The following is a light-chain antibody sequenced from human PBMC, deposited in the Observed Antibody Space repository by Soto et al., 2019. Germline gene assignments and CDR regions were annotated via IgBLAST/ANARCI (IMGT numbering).Light chain of an antibody. Sequence: EIVMTQSPATLSVSPGKRATLSCRASQSVSSNLAWYQQKPGQAPRLLIYGASTRATGIPARFSGSGSGTEFTLTISSLQSEDFAVYYCQQRSDWPLTFGGGTKLEIK. CDR3: QQRSDWPLT. J-gene: IGKJ4*01. V-gene: IGKV3-15*01. CDR1: QSVSSN. CDR2: GAS.